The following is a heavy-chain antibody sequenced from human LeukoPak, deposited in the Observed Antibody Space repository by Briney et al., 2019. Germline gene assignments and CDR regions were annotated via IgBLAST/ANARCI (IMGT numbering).Heavy chain of an antibody. CDR2: INPNSGGT. CDR3: ARSRYGDYASFDY. Sequence: ASVKVSCKASGYTFTGYYMHWARQAPGQGLEWMGWINPNSGGTNYAQKFQGRVTMTRDTSISTAYMELSRLRSDDTAVYYCARSRYGDYASFDYWGQGTLVTVSS. V-gene: IGHV1-2*02. D-gene: IGHD4-17*01. J-gene: IGHJ4*02. CDR1: GYTFTGYY.